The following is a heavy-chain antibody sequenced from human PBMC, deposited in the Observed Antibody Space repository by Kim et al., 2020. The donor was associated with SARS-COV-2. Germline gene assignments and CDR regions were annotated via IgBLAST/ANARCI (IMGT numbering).Heavy chain of an antibody. CDR2: T. CDR3: ARGPTVTATGD. V-gene: IGHV4-59*09. Sequence: TTSTPPLRSRVTISVDTSKTQFSLKLSSVTAADTAVYYCARGPTVTATGDWGQGTLVTVSS. J-gene: IGHJ4*02. D-gene: IGHD2-21*02.